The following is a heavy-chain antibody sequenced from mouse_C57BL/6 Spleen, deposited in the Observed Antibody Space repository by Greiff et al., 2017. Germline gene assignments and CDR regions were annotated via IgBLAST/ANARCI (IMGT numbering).Heavy chain of an antibody. CDR1: GYTFTSYW. CDR3: AREGYSNYEFAY. J-gene: IGHJ3*01. D-gene: IGHD2-5*01. CDR2: IYPGSGST. V-gene: IGHV1-55*01. Sequence: VQLQQPGAELVKPGASVKMSCKASGYTFTSYWITWVKQRPGQGLEWIGDIYPGSGSTNYNEKFKSKATLPVDTSSSTAYMQLSSLTSEDSAVYYCAREGYSNYEFAYWGQGTLVTVSA.